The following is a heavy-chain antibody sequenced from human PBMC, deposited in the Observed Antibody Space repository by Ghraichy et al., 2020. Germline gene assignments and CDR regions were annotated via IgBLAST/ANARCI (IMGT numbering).Heavy chain of an antibody. J-gene: IGHJ4*02. V-gene: IGHV3-23*01. CDR2: ISDSGGST. CDR3: AKGYSGSYMSY. D-gene: IGHD6-19*01. Sequence: GGSLRLSCAASGFTFNSYAMSWVRQAPGKGLEWVSTISDSGGSTYYADSVKGRFTISRDNSKNTLYLQMNSLSAEDTAVYYCAKGYSGSYMSYWGQGTLVTVSS. CDR1: GFTFNSYA.